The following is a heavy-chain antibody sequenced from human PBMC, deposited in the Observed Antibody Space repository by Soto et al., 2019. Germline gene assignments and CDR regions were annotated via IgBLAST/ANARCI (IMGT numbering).Heavy chain of an antibody. V-gene: IGHV3-48*01. CDR1: GFTFSSHS. CDR2: ISSTSSTM. J-gene: IGHJ4*02. Sequence: EVQLVESGGGLVQPGGSLRLSCAASGFTFSSHSMYWVRQTPGKGLEWVSYISSTSSTMYYADSVKGRFTISRDSAKNSLFLQMNSLRAEDTAVYYCTAGGGSSGPGYWGQGTLVTVSS. D-gene: IGHD3-22*01. CDR3: TAGGGSSGPGY.